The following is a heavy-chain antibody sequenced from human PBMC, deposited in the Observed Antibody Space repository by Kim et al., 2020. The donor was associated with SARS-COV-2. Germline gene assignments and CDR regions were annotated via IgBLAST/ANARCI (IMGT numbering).Heavy chain of an antibody. D-gene: IGHD3-16*01. CDR2: INNEGTTT. Sequence: GGSLRLSCAASGITFTGYWMHWVRQAPGKGLVWVSRINNEGTTTMYAEAVKGRFSISRDNAKNTLYLQMNSLRAEDTAVYYCARVWGTAGAALHYAMDVWGQGTTVTVSS. CDR3: ARVWGTAGAALHYAMDV. J-gene: IGHJ6*02. V-gene: IGHV3-74*03. CDR1: GITFTGYW.